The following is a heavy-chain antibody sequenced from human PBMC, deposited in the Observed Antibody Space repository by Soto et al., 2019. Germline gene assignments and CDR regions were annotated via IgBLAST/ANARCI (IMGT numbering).Heavy chain of an antibody. CDR2: ISGSGGST. Sequence: HPGGSLRLSCAASGFTFSSYAMSWVRQAPGKGLEWVSAISGSGGSTYYADSVKGRFTISRDNSKNTLYLQMNSLRAEDTAVYYCATGITIFGVVTNNAFDIWGQGTMVTV. J-gene: IGHJ3*02. D-gene: IGHD3-3*01. CDR3: ATGITIFGVVTNNAFDI. V-gene: IGHV3-23*01. CDR1: GFTFSSYA.